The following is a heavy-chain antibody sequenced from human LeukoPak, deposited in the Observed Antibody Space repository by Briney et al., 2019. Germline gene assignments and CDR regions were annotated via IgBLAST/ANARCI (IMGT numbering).Heavy chain of an antibody. D-gene: IGHD6-19*01. CDR3: ASIAVASPFDY. J-gene: IGHJ4*02. Sequence: PSETLSLTCTVSGGSISSNIYYWGWIRQSPGKGPEWIGSIYYTGGTYYNPSLKSRITVSINTSKNQFSLRLSSVTAADTAVYYCASIAVASPFDYWGQGTLVTVSS. V-gene: IGHV4-39*01. CDR1: GGSISSNIYY. CDR2: IYYTGGT.